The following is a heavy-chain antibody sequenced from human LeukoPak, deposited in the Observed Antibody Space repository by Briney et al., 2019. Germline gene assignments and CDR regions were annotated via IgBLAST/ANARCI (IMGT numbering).Heavy chain of an antibody. J-gene: IGHJ6*03. Sequence: GASVKVSCKASGGTFSSYAISWVRQAPGQGLEWMGGMIPIFGTANYAQKFQGRVTITADESTSPAYMELSSLRSEDTAVYYCARAYCTSTSCYHGSYYYYTDLWGTGTTVTASS. CDR2: MIPIFGTA. CDR3: ARAYCTSTSCYHGSYYYYTDL. V-gene: IGHV1-69*13. CDR1: GGTFSSYA. D-gene: IGHD2-2*01.